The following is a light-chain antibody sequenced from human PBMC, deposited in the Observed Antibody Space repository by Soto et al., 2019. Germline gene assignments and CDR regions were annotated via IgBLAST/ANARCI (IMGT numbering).Light chain of an antibody. CDR3: QQTYGTPPT. V-gene: IGKV1-39*01. CDR2: GAS. Sequence: DIQMNQSPSSLSTSVGDRVTITCRASENIRDFVNWYQQKPGKAPNLLIYGASTLQGGVPSRFSGSGSATDFTLTISSLQHEDFATYYCQQTYGTPPTFGQGTKVDIK. J-gene: IGKJ1*01. CDR1: ENIRDF.